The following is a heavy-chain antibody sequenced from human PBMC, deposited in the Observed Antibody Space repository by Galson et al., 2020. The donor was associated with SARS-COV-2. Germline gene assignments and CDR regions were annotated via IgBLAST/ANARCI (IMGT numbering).Heavy chain of an antibody. V-gene: IGHV3-23*01. Sequence: GGSLRLSCAASGFTFSSYAMSWFRQAPGKGLEWVSAISGSGGSTYYADSVKGRFTISRDNSKNTLYLQMNSLRAEDTAVYYCAKDKLLWFGESYFDYWGQGTLVTVSS. CDR3: AKDKLLWFGESYFDY. CDR1: GFTFSSYA. D-gene: IGHD3-10*01. J-gene: IGHJ4*02. CDR2: ISGSGGST.